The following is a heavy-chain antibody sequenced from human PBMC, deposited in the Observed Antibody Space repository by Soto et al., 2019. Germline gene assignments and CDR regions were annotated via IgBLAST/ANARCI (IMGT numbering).Heavy chain of an antibody. CDR3: AHIPNYYQYDWFDP. V-gene: IGHV2-5*02. CDR1: GFSLTTRGVG. Sequence: QITLKESGPMLVKPTQTLTLTCTFSGFSLTTRGVGVGWIRQPPGKALECLALIYWDDDKRYRPSLQSRLSITKDTSKNQVVLTMTNVDPVDTATYYCAHIPNYYQYDWFDPWGQGTQVSVSS. CDR2: IYWDDDK. J-gene: IGHJ5*02. D-gene: IGHD3-16*01.